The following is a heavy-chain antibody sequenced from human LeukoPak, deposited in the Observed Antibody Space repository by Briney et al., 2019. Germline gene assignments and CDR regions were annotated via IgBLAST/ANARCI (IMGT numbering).Heavy chain of an antibody. Sequence: GGSLRLSCAASGFRFSDYYMGWVRQAPGKGLECVARIRKEVNGYTTEYAASVKGRFTISRDDSTKTLFLQMNSLRTEDTAVYYCSRGDPDGTTDFDFWGQGTLVTVSS. J-gene: IGHJ4*02. CDR1: GFRFSDYY. V-gene: IGHV3-72*01. D-gene: IGHD1-1*01. CDR3: SRGDPDGTTDFDF. CDR2: IRKEVNGYTT.